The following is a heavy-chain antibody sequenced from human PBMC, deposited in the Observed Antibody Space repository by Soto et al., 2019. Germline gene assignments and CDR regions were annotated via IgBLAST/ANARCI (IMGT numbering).Heavy chain of an antibody. CDR2: MNPNSGNT. V-gene: IGHV1-8*01. J-gene: IGHJ6*02. Sequence: QVQLVQSGAEVKKPGASVKVSCKASGYTFTSYDINWGRQATGQGLEWMGWMNPNSGNTGYAQKFQGRVTMTRNTYISTAYMELSSLRSEDTAVYYCARWPDGYYYYGMDVLVQGTTVTVSS. CDR3: ARWPDGYYYYGMDV. CDR1: GYTFTSYD.